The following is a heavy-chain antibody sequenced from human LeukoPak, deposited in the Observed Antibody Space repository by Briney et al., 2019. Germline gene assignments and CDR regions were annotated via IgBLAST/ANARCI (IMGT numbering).Heavy chain of an antibody. V-gene: IGHV3-23*01. CDR2: INGGGDAT. CDR1: GFTFNNNA. D-gene: IGHD2-2*01. Sequence: AGGSLRLSCATSGFTFNNNAMSWVRQAPGKGLEWVSAINGGGDATEYADSVKGRFTIPRDNSKNTLYLQMNSLRPDDTAVYYCARCTASCYANAFDVWGQGTLLTVSS. J-gene: IGHJ3*01. CDR3: ARCTASCYANAFDV.